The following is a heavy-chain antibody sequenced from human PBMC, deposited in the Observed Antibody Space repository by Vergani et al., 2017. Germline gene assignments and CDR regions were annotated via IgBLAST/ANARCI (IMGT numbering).Heavy chain of an antibody. CDR2: IWYDGSNK. V-gene: IGHV3-33*01. Sequence: QVQLVESGGGVVQPGRSLRLSCAASGFTFSSYGMHWVRQAPGKGLEWVAVIWYDGSNKYYADSVKGRFTISRDNSKNTLYLQMNSLRAEDTAVYYCASESSGYSVGYFDYWGQGTLVTVSS. D-gene: IGHD3-22*01. CDR1: GFTFSSYG. J-gene: IGHJ4*02. CDR3: ASESSGYSVGYFDY.